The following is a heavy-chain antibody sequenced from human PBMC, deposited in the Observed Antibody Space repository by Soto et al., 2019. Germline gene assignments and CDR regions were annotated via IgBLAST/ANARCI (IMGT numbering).Heavy chain of an antibody. J-gene: IGHJ5*02. CDR3: AKDGKQQLVKRVWFDP. CDR1: GFTFRSYA. D-gene: IGHD6-13*01. Sequence: EVQLLESGGGLVQPGGSLRLSCAASGFTFRSYAMSWVRQAPGKGLEWVSAISGSGGSTYYADSVKGRFTISRDNSKNTLYLQMNSLRAEDTAVYYCAKDGKQQLVKRVWFDPWGQGTLVTVSS. CDR2: ISGSGGST. V-gene: IGHV3-23*01.